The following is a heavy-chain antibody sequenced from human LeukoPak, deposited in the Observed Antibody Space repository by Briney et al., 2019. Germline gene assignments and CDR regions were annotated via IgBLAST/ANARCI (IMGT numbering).Heavy chain of an antibody. V-gene: IGHV3-49*03. Sequence: GRSLRLSCTGSGFTFGDYTMTWFRQAPGKGLEWVGFIRSKAYGGTTEDAASVKGRFTISRDDSKSIAYLQMNSLKTEDTAVYYCSRGGANTPFDYWGQGTLVTVSS. CDR3: SRGGANTPFDY. CDR2: IRSKAYGGTT. J-gene: IGHJ4*02. CDR1: GFTFGDYT. D-gene: IGHD2-15*01.